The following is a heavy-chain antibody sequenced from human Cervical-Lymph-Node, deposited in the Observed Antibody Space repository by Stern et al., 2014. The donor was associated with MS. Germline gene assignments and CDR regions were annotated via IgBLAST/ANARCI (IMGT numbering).Heavy chain of an antibody. CDR1: GYTFSNSW. D-gene: IGHD2-8*02. CDR3: ARGSAGAGAFFDY. J-gene: IGHJ4*02. CDR2: IYPGDADT. Sequence: EVQLVQSGAEVKKPGESLKISCKGSGYTFSNSWIGWVRQMPGRGLAWMGDIYPGDADTRYSPSFQGQITISADKSISTAYLQWNSLKASDTAIFDCARGSAGAGAFFDYWGQGTLVTVSS. V-gene: IGHV5-51*01.